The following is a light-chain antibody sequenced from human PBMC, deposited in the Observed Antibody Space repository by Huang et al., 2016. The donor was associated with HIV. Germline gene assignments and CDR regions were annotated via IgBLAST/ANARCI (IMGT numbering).Light chain of an antibody. CDR2: NTL. V-gene: IGKV3-11*01. Sequence: EIVLTQSPATLSLSLGERATLSCRAGQGERSYFAWNQQKPGQAPRLLIYNTLNRATVVPARFSGSGSGTDFTLTISRLEPEDFAVYYCQQRTNWPPRYSFGQGTKLEI. CDR1: QGERSY. CDR3: QQRTNWPPRYS. J-gene: IGKJ2*01.